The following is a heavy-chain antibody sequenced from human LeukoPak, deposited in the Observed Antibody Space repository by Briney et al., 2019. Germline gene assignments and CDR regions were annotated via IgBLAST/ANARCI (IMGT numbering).Heavy chain of an antibody. CDR3: ARDYILNRLRIAVAGTTPIGY. J-gene: IGHJ4*02. V-gene: IGHV1-2*02. Sequence: PGASVKVSCKASGYTFTSYGISWVRQAPGQGLEWMGWINPNSGGTNYAQKFQGRVTITRDTSISTAYMELSRLRSDDTAVYYCARDYILNRLRIAVAGTTPIGYWGQGTLVTVSS. CDR2: INPNSGGT. CDR1: GYTFTSYG. D-gene: IGHD6-19*01.